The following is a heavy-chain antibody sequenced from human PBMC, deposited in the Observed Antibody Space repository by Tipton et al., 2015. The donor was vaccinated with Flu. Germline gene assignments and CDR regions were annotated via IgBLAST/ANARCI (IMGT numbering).Heavy chain of an antibody. CDR1: GGSISSYY. J-gene: IGHJ6*02. Sequence: LRLSCTVSGGSISSYYWSWIRQPPGKGLEWFGYIYYSGSTNYNPSLKSRVTISVDTSKNQFSLKLSSVTAADTAVYYCARGGYYDILTGYYMNGMDVWGQGTTVTVSS. D-gene: IGHD3-9*01. CDR2: IYYSGST. CDR3: ARGGYYDILTGYYMNGMDV. V-gene: IGHV4-59*01.